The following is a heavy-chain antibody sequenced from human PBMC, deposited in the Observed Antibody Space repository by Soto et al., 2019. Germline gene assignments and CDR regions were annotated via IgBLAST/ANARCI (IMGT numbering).Heavy chain of an antibody. J-gene: IGHJ5*02. Sequence: PSETLSLTCAVSGGSISSGGYSWSWIRQPPGKGLEWIGYIYHGGSTYYNPSLKSRVTISVDRSKNQFSLKLSSVTAADTAVYYCARGHEVCNWFDPWGQGTLVTVSS. CDR1: GGSISSGGYS. D-gene: IGHD1-20*01. CDR3: ARGHEVCNWFDP. CDR2: IYHGGST. V-gene: IGHV4-30-2*01.